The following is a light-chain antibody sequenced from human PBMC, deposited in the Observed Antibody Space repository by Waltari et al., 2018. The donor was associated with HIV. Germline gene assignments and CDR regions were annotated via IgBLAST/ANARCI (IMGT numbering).Light chain of an antibody. CDR3: ASFTTNRILV. Sequence: QSALTEPPSVSGSPGQSTTLSCTGPSSDVGADLYVSWYQQHADKAPKLIIFEVSNRPSGISKRFSGSKSGNTASLTIAGLQTEDEADYYCASFTTNRILVFGGGTKVTVL. V-gene: IGLV2-14*01. J-gene: IGLJ2*01. CDR1: SSDVGADLY. CDR2: EVS.